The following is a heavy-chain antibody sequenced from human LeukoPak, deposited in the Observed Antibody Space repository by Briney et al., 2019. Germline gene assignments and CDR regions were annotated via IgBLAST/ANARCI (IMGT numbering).Heavy chain of an antibody. V-gene: IGHV4-4*07. Sequence: SETLSLTYTVSGGSISHNYWTWIRQPAGKGLEWIGRIYGTGVTNYNPSLKSRVTISVDKSKNQFSVTLSSVTAADTAVYYCARTPPYADAYHFDSWGQGLLVTVSS. CDR1: GGSISHNY. D-gene: IGHD3-16*01. J-gene: IGHJ4*02. CDR2: IYGTGVT. CDR3: ARTPPYADAYHFDS.